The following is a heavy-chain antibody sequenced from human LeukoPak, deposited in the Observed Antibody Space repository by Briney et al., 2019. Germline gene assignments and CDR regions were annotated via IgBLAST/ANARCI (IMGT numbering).Heavy chain of an antibody. CDR3: AELGITMIGGV. CDR1: GFTFDDYT. D-gene: IGHD3-10*02. J-gene: IGHJ6*04. CDR2: INWNGGST. V-gene: IGHV3-20*04. Sequence: GGSLRLSCAASGFTFDDYTMSWVRQAPGKGLEWVSGINWNGGSTGYVDSVKGRFTISRDNAKNSLYLQMNSLRAEDTAVYYCAELGITMIGGVWGKGTTVTISS.